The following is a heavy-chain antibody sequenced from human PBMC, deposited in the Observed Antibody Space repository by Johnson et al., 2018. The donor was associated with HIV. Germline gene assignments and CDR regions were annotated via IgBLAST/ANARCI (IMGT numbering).Heavy chain of an antibody. D-gene: IGHD3-22*01. CDR1: GFIFSTYG. J-gene: IGHJ3*02. Sequence: QVQLVESGGGVVQPGRSVRLYCAASGFIFSTYGMHWVRQAPGKGLEWVAVIWYDGSNKYYADAVKGRFTISRDNSKNTLYLQMNSLRGEDMAVYYCAKETRDSRSAFDIWGQGTMVTVSS. CDR3: AKETRDSRSAFDI. CDR2: IWYDGSNK. V-gene: IGHV3-33*06.